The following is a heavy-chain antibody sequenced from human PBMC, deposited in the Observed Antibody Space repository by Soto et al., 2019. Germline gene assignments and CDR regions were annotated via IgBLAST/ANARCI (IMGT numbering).Heavy chain of an antibody. J-gene: IGHJ3*02. D-gene: IGHD4-17*01. CDR2: FFYIGST. CDR3: ARHGLRTAFDI. V-gene: IGHV4-59*08. CDR1: GGSISSCY. Sequence: PSETLSLTCTVSGGSISSCYWSWIRQPPGKGLEWMGYFFYIGSTNYSPSLKSRVSISVDTSRNQFSLKLISVTATDTAVYYCARHGLRTAFDIWGQGTMVTVSS.